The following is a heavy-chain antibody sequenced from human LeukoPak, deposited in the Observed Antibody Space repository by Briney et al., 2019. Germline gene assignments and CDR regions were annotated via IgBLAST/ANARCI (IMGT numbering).Heavy chain of an antibody. Sequence: SETLSLTCTVSGGSISSYYWSWIRQPPGKGLEWIGYIYYSGSTNYNPSLKSRVTISVDTSKNQFSLKLSSVTAADTAVYYCARTMVRGVPFDYWGQGTLVTVSS. D-gene: IGHD3-10*01. CDR1: GGSISSYY. CDR2: IYYSGST. CDR3: ARTMVRGVPFDY. V-gene: IGHV4-59*08. J-gene: IGHJ4*02.